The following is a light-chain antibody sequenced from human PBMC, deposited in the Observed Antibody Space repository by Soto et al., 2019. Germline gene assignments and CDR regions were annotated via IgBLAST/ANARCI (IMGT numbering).Light chain of an antibody. CDR1: QDISNY. Sequence: DIQMTQSPSSLSASVGDRVTITCQASQDISNYLNWYQQKPGKAPKLLIYDASNLETVVPSRFSGSGSGIDFTINISSLQPEDIATDYCRLYDNLPYTFGQGTKLEIK. CDR2: DAS. J-gene: IGKJ2*01. V-gene: IGKV1-33*01. CDR3: RLYDNLPYT.